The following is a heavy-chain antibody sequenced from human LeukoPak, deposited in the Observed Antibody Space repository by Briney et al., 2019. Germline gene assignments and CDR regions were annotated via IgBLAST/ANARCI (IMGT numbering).Heavy chain of an antibody. CDR2: IYYSGST. Sequence: SETLSLTCTVSGGSISSSSYYWRWIRQPPGKGLEWIRSIYYSGSTYYNPSLKSRVTIFVDTSKNQFSLKLSSVTAADTAVYYCARQRYYYGSGSAYWGQGTLVTVPS. V-gene: IGHV4-39*01. CDR1: GGSISSSSYY. J-gene: IGHJ4*02. D-gene: IGHD3-10*01. CDR3: ARQRYYYGSGSAY.